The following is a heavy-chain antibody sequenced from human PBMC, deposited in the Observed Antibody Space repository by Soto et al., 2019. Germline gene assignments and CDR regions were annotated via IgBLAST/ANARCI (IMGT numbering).Heavy chain of an antibody. CDR3: ARRSYPGEFAY. Sequence: EVQLVESGGGLVLPGGSLRLSCVASGFTLSTYWMTWVRQAPGKGLEGVANIKQDGSEKYYVDSVKGRFTISRDNAKNSLYLQMNSLRAEDTAVYYCARRSYPGEFAYWGQGTLVTVAS. D-gene: IGHD3-10*01. CDR1: GFTLSTYW. CDR2: IKQDGSEK. V-gene: IGHV3-7*01. J-gene: IGHJ4*02.